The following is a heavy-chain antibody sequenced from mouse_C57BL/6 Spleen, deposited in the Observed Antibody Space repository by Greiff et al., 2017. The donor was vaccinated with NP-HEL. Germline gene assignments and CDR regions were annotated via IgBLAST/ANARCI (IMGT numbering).Heavy chain of an antibody. CDR2: IDPSDSYT. CDR1: GYTFTSYW. CDR3: ARRKGGLRRGYFDY. J-gene: IGHJ2*01. D-gene: IGHD2-4*01. V-gene: IGHV1-69*01. Sequence: QVQLQQPGAELVMPGASVKLSCKASGYTFTSYWMHWVKQRPGQGLEWIGEIDPSDSYTNYNQKFKGKSTLTVDKSSSTAYMQLSSLTSEDSAVYYCARRKGGLRRGYFDYWGQSTTLTVSS.